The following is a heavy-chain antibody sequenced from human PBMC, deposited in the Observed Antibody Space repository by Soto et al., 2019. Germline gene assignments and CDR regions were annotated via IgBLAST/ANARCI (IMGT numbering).Heavy chain of an antibody. Sequence: SETLSLTCTVSGGSISSYYWSWIRQPPGKGLEWIGYIYYSGSTNYNPSLKSRVTISVDTSKNQFSLKLSSVTAADTAVYYYARRNFGVVTKPYYYYYMDVWGKGTTVTVSS. CDR2: IYYSGST. D-gene: IGHD3-3*01. CDR3: ARRNFGVVTKPYYYYYMDV. J-gene: IGHJ6*03. V-gene: IGHV4-59*08. CDR1: GGSISSYY.